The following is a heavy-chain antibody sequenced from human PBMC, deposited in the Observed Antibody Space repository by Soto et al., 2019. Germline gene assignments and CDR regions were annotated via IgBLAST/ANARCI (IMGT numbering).Heavy chain of an antibody. CDR2: IFSSGST. J-gene: IGHJ4*02. D-gene: IGHD5-18*01. Sequence: PAATLSLTCTVSGFYINTFYLTYVRPPAGKGLEWIGRIFSSGSTSFNPSLESRVAMSVDTSKNHFSLKWSSVTAGDMAVYYCAREGSYSDSNFEHGIQLWYFAFWGQG. CDR1: GFYINTFY. CDR3: AREGSYSDSNFEHGIQLWYFAF. V-gene: IGHV4-4*07.